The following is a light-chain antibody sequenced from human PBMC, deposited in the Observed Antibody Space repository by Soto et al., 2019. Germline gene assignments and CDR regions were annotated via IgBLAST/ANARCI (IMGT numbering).Light chain of an antibody. CDR3: QPYYTNFRI. CDR2: WAS. V-gene: IGKV4-1*01. Sequence: DIVMTQSPDSLAVSLGERATINCKSSQSVFYSSNNKNYLAWYQQKPGNPPKLLIYWASTRESGVPDRCSGSGSGTNCSITISSLKAEDVAVDYCQPYYTNFRIFDGGTKVEIK. CDR1: QSVFYSSNNKNY. J-gene: IGKJ4*01.